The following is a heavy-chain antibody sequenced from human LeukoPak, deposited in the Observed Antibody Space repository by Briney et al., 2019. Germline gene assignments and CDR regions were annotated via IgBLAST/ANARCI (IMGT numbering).Heavy chain of an antibody. Sequence: SVNVSCKASGGTFSSYAISWVRQAPGQGLEWMGGIIPIFGTANYAQKFQGRVTITADESTSTAYMELSSLRSEDTAVYYCARDDVTIFGVVTVGWFDPWGQGTLVTVSS. D-gene: IGHD3-3*01. CDR3: ARDDVTIFGVVTVGWFDP. CDR1: GGTFSSYA. J-gene: IGHJ5*02. CDR2: IIPIFGTA. V-gene: IGHV1-69*01.